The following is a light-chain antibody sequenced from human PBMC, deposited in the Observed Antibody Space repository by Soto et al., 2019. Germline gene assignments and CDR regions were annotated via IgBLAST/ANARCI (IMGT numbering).Light chain of an antibody. Sequence: DVHMTQSPGTLSASAGERGTSTCRASQSISSWLAWYQQKPGKAPKLLIYGASSLQTGVPSRFSGSGSGTEFTLTISSLQPEDFAIYYCQQCYSSPQTFGGGTKVDIK. V-gene: IGKV1-5*01. CDR1: QSISSW. CDR3: QQCYSSPQT. CDR2: GAS. J-gene: IGKJ4*01.